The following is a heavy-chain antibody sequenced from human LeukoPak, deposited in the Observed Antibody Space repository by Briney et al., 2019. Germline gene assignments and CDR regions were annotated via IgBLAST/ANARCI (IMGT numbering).Heavy chain of an antibody. CDR2: INHSGST. CDR3: ASGGSAYSSGWAYYYYGMDV. Sequence: QPSETLSLTCTVSGGSISSYYWSWIRQPPGKGLEWIGEINHSGSTNYNPSLKSRVTISVDTSKNQFSLKLSSVTAADTAVYYCASGGSAYSSGWAYYYYGMDVWGQGTTVTVSS. V-gene: IGHV4-34*01. D-gene: IGHD6-19*01. J-gene: IGHJ6*02. CDR1: GGSISSYY.